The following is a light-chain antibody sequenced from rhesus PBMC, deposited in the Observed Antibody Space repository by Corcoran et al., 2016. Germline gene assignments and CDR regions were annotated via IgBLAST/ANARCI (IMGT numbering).Light chain of an antibody. V-gene: IGKV2-73*01. CDR3: MQALQTPLT. CDR2: RVS. J-gene: IGKJ4*01. Sequence: DIVMTQTPPSLPVTPGEPASISCRSSQSLLHTDGETYLYWYLQKPGQPPRLLIYRVSNRFSGVPDRFSGRGSGTDFTLKISRVKAEDVGVYYCMQALQTPLTFGGGTKVEIK. CDR1: QSLLHTDGETY.